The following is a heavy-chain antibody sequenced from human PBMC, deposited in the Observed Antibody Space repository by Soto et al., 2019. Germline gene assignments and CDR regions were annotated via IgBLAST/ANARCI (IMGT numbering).Heavy chain of an antibody. CDR3: ARTISGPSSLYFDC. J-gene: IGHJ4*02. CDR1: GFTVSSNY. V-gene: IGHV3-66*01. D-gene: IGHD5-12*01. CDR2: IYSGGLT. Sequence: EVQLVESGGGLVQPGGSLRLSCAASGFTVSSNYMNWVRQAPGKGLEWVSVIYSGGLTSYADSVKGRFTISRDNSNNTLYLQMNSLRTEDTAVYYCARTISGPSSLYFDCWGQGTLVTVSS.